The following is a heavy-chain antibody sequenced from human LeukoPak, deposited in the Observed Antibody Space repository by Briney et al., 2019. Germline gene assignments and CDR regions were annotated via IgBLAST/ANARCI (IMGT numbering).Heavy chain of an antibody. Sequence: GGSLRLSCAATGFTFSSYAMSWVRQAPGKGLEWVSAISGSGGSTYYADCVKGRFTISRDNSKNTLYLQMNSLRAEDTAVYYCAGYYDILTGYYTFDYWGQGTLVTVSS. CDR2: ISGSGGST. CDR1: GFTFSSYA. CDR3: AGYYDILTGYYTFDY. V-gene: IGHV3-23*01. J-gene: IGHJ4*02. D-gene: IGHD3-9*01.